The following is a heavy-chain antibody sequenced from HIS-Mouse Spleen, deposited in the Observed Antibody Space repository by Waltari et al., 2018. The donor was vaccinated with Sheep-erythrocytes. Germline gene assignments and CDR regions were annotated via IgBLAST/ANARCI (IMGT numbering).Heavy chain of an antibody. CDR3: ARVASGATFDY. D-gene: IGHD1-26*01. V-gene: IGHV3-21*01. J-gene: IGHJ4*02. CDR2: ISSSSSYR. CDR1: GFTFSSYS. Sequence: EVQMVESGGGLVKPGGSLRLSCAASGFTFSSYSMNWVRQAQGKGLGGVSAISSSSSYRYYADSVKGRFTITRDNAKNSLYLQMNSLRAEDTAVYYCARVASGATFDYWGQGTLVTVSS.